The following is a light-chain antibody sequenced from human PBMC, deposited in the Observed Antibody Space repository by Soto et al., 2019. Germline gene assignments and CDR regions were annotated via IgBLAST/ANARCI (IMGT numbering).Light chain of an antibody. CDR1: QSVSSY. CDR2: DAS. CDR3: QQFSSYPLT. V-gene: IGKV3-11*01. Sequence: IVLTHSQATLSLSPWERATLFGRASQSVSSYLAWYQQKPGQAPRLLIYDASNRATGIPARFSGSGSGTDFTLTISRLEPEDFAVYYCQQFSSYPLTFGGGTKVDIK. J-gene: IGKJ4*01.